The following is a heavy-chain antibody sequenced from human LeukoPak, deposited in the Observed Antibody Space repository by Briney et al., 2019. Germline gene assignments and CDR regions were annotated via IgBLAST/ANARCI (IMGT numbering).Heavy chain of an antibody. CDR2: IYYSGST. CDR1: GGSISSGGYY. J-gene: IGHJ3*02. CDR3: ARALRRDDAFDI. Sequence: SQTLSLTCTVSGGSISSGGYYWRWIRQHPGKGLEWIGYIYYSGSTYYNPSLKSRVTISVDTSKNQFSLKLSSVTAADTAVYYCARALRRDDAFDIWGQGTMVTVSS. D-gene: IGHD3-10*01. V-gene: IGHV4-31*03.